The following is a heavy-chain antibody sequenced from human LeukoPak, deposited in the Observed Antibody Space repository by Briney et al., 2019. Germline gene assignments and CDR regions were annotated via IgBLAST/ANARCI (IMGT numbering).Heavy chain of an antibody. CDR3: AHGAMYQLDY. CDR1: GVTVSSNY. V-gene: IGHV3-53*01. CDR2: LYTDDRP. D-gene: IGHD2-2*01. Sequence: GALRLSCAASGVTVSSNYMTWVRQAPGKGLEWVSLLYTDDRPFYADSVKGRFTISRDNSNRTVFLQMNSLRAEDTAVYYCAHGAMYQLDYWGQGTLVTVSS. J-gene: IGHJ4*02.